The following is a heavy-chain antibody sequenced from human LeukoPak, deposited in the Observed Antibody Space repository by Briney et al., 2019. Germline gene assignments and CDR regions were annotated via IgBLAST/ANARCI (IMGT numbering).Heavy chain of an antibody. CDR2: IRYDGSNK. V-gene: IGHV3-30*02. CDR3: ARRAGAYTHPYDY. J-gene: IGHJ4*02. D-gene: IGHD3-16*01. CDR1: GSIFSSYG. Sequence: GGSLRLSCAASGSIFSSYGMHWVRQAPGKGLEWAAFIRYDGSNKYYADSVKGRFTISRDNSKNTLYLQMNSLRAVDTAVYYCARRAGAYTHPYDYWGQGTLVTVS.